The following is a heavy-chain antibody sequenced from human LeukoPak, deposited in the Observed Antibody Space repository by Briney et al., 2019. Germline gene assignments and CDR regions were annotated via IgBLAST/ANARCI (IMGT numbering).Heavy chain of an antibody. J-gene: IGHJ4*02. CDR3: AKDGLQFSEWLPPLGY. D-gene: IGHD3-3*01. Sequence: GGSLRLSCAASGLTFSSYAMSWVRQAPGKGLEWVSLISGNAGSTYYADSVKGRFTTSRDITKNTLYLQMNSLRAEDTAVYYCAKDGLQFSEWLPPLGYWGQGTLVTVSS. CDR2: ISGNAGST. V-gene: IGHV3-23*01. CDR1: GLTFSSYA.